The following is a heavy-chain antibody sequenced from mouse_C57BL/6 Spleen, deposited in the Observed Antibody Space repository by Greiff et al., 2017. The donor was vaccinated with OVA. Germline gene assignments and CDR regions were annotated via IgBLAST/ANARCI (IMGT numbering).Heavy chain of an antibody. CDR3: ARFDDYDVKEDYFDY. J-gene: IGHJ2*01. D-gene: IGHD2-4*01. CDR1: GYTFTDYY. Sequence: VQLQQSGPELVKPGASVKISCKASGYTFTDYYMNWVKQSHGKSLEWIGDINPNNGGTSYNQKFKGKATLTVDKSSSTAYMELRSLTSEDSAVYYCARFDDYDVKEDYFDYWGQGTTLTVSS. CDR2: INPNNGGT. V-gene: IGHV1-26*01.